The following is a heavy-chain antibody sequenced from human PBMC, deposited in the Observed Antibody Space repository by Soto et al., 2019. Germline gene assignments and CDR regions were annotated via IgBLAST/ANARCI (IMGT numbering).Heavy chain of an antibody. D-gene: IGHD1-7*01. CDR1: GGTFSSYT. CDR3: ARDPPGDLDLRDYYYYMDV. V-gene: IGHV1-69*08. CDR2: IIPILGIA. J-gene: IGHJ6*03. Sequence: QVQLVQSGAEVKKPWSSVKVSCKASGGTFSSYTISWVRQAPGQGLEWMGRIIPILGIANYAQKFKGRVTITADKSTSTAYMELSSLRSEDTAVYYCARDPPGDLDLRDYYYYMDVWGKGTTVTVSS.